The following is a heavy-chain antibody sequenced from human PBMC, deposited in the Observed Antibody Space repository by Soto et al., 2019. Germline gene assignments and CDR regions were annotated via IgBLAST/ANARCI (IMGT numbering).Heavy chain of an antibody. V-gene: IGHV3-23*01. CDR3: AKDEDTYYDFWSGYYFSY. CDR2: ISGSGGST. J-gene: IGHJ4*02. D-gene: IGHD3-3*01. CDR1: GFTFSSYA. Sequence: PGGSLRLSCAASGFTFSSYAMSWVRQAPGKGLEWVSAISGSGGSTYYADSVKGRFTISRDNSKNTLYLQMNSLRAEDTAVYYCAKDEDTYYDFWSGYYFSYWGQGTLVTVSS.